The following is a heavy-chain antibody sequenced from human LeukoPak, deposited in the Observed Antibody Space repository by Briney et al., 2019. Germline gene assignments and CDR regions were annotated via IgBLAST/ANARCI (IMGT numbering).Heavy chain of an antibody. CDR3: AKEHVLWFGELIGIDY. D-gene: IGHD3-10*01. CDR2: IYSGDST. Sequence: GGSLRLSCAASGFTVSSSYMSWVRQAPGKGLEWVSVIYSGDSTYYADSVKGRFTISRDNSKNTLYLQMNSLRAEDTAVYYCAKEHVLWFGELIGIDYWGQGTLVTVSS. J-gene: IGHJ4*02. V-gene: IGHV3-66*01. CDR1: GFTVSSSY.